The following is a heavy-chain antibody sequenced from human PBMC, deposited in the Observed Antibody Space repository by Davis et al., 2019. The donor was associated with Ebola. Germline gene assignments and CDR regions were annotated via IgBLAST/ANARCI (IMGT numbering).Heavy chain of an antibody. Sequence: PGGSLRLSCAASGFTFSSYGMHWVRQAPGKGLEWVAVISYDGSNKYYADSVKGRFTISRDNSKNTLYLQMNSLRAEDTAVYYCAKAAYSGYDFYYFDYWGQGTLVTVSS. J-gene: IGHJ4*02. CDR3: AKAAYSGYDFYYFDY. V-gene: IGHV3-30*18. CDR2: ISYDGSNK. CDR1: GFTFSSYG. D-gene: IGHD5-12*01.